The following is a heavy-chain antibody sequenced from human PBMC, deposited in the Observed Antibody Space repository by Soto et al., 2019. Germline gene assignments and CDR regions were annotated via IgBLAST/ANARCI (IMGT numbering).Heavy chain of an antibody. J-gene: IGHJ4*02. Sequence: ETLSLTCTVSGGSISSYYWSWIRQPPGKGLEWIGYIYYSGSTNYNPSLKSRVTISVDTSKNQFSLKLSSVTAADTAVYYCARAEGTVAVDYWGQGTQVTVSS. CDR2: IYYSGST. V-gene: IGHV4-59*01. CDR1: GGSISSYY. CDR3: ARAEGTVAVDY. D-gene: IGHD6-19*01.